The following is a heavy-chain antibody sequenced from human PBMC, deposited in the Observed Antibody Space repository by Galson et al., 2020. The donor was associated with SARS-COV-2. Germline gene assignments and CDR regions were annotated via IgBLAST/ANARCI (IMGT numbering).Heavy chain of an antibody. Sequence: GESLKISCKASGYTFTTYGISWVRQAPGQGLEWMGWISTYSGDTNSAKKFQGGVTMTRDTSTNTAYMELRSLRSDDTAVYYCARDSDTLYYYDTSGYSFDYWGQGTLVTVSS. CDR1: GYTFTTYG. V-gene: IGHV1-18*01. CDR3: ARDSDTLYYYDTSGYSFDY. D-gene: IGHD3-22*01. CDR2: ISTYSGDT. J-gene: IGHJ4*02.